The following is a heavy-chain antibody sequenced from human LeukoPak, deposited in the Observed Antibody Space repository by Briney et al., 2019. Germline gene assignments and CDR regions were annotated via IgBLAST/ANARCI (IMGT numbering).Heavy chain of an antibody. J-gene: IGHJ4*02. CDR2: IGVSSNTI. D-gene: IGHD2/OR15-2a*01. Sequence: GGSLRLSCAASGFTFSSYSMNWVRQAPGKGLEWVSYIGVSSNTIYYADFVKGRFTISSDNAKNSLYLQMSSLRDEDTAVYYCARDSSYAQDYWGQGTLVTVSS. CDR1: GFTFSSYS. V-gene: IGHV3-48*02. CDR3: ARDSSYAQDY.